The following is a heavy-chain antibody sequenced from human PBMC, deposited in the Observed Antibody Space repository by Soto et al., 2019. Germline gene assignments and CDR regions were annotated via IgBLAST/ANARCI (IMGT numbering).Heavy chain of an antibody. D-gene: IGHD3-22*01. CDR1: GFTFSSYA. CDR3: AKENYDSSGYYYDHDAFDI. J-gene: IGHJ3*02. V-gene: IGHV3-23*01. Sequence: GGSLRLSCAASGFTFSSYAMSWVRQAPGKELEWVSAISGSGGSTYYADSVKGRFTISRDNSKNTLYLQMNSLRAEDTAVYYCAKENYDSSGYYYDHDAFDIWGQGTMVTVSS. CDR2: ISGSGGST.